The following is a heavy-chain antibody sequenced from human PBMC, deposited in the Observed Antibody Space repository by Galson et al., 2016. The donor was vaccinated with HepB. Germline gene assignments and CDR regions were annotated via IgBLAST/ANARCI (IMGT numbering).Heavy chain of an antibody. CDR1: GASITSSDW. D-gene: IGHD6-13*01. V-gene: IGHV4-4*02. Sequence: SETLSLTCAVSGASITSSDWWTWVRQPPGQGLEWIGQIFHSGRVNYTPSLASRVTISVDTSNNHFSLRLTSVTAADTAVYYCARGRQHLGRYFDYWGQGILVTVSS. CDR3: ARGRQHLGRYFDY. CDR2: IFHSGRV. J-gene: IGHJ4*02.